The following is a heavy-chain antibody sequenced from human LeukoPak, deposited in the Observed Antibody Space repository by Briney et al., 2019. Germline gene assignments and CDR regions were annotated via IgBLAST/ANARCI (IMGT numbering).Heavy chain of an antibody. D-gene: IGHD6-19*01. CDR1: EFTFSDYY. Sequence: GGSLRLSCAASEFTFSDYYMSWIRQAPGKGLEWVSYISNGGSSLYYADSVKGRFTISRDNAKNSLFLQVSSLRAEDTALYYCARVRVAGFSDFDYWGQGTLVTVSS. CDR3: ARVRVAGFSDFDY. CDR2: ISNGGSSL. V-gene: IGHV3-11*04. J-gene: IGHJ4*02.